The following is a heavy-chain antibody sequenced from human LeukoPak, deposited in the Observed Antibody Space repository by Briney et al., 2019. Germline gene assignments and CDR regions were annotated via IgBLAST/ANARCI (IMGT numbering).Heavy chain of an antibody. V-gene: IGHV3-33*01. CDR3: ATHNYYYDSSGKDAFDI. D-gene: IGHD3-22*01. CDR2: IWYDGSNK. Sequence: PGGSLRLSCAASGFTFSSYGMHWVRQAPGKGLEWVAVIWYDGSNKYYADSVKGRFTISRDNSKNTLYLQMNSLRAEDTAVYYCATHNYYYDSSGKDAFDIWGQGTMVTVSS. CDR1: GFTFSSYG. J-gene: IGHJ3*02.